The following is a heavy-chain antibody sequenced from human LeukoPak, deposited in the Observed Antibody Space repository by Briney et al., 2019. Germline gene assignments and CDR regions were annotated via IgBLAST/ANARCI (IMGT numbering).Heavy chain of an antibody. CDR1: GFSFSSYT. J-gene: IGHJ6*02. Sequence: GSLRLSCAPSGFSFSSYTMNWVRQAPGKGLEWVSASSGGRTYYADSVQGRFTISRDCSHNTLFLQMNSLRVDDTAVYYCAKFPEPGGFLSRTPKGHYDMDVWGQGTTVIVSS. CDR3: AKFPEPGGFLSRTPKGHYDMDV. CDR2: SSGGRT. D-gene: IGHD3-3*01. V-gene: IGHV3-23*01.